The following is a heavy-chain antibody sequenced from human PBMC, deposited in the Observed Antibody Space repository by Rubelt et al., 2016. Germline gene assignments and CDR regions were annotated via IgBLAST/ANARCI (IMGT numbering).Heavy chain of an antibody. Sequence: EVQLVQSGAEVKKPGESLRIPCKGSGYTFTNHWISSVRQMPGKGLEWMGRINPSDSYTNYTPSLRGSCTIAVGKCISTAYLQWSSLQASDTAMYYCAIRNSGTYSPFDYWGQGTMVTVAP. J-gene: IGHJ4*02. D-gene: IGHD1-26*01. CDR3: AIRNSGTYSPFDY. CDR2: INPSDSYT. CDR1: GYTFTNHW. V-gene: IGHV5-10-1*01.